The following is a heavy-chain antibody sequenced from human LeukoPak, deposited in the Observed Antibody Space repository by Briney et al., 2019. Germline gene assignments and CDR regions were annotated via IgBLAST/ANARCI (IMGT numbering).Heavy chain of an antibody. CDR3: ARHAYSSSWYNWFDP. D-gene: IGHD6-13*01. V-gene: IGHV4-59*08. Sequence: PSETLSLTCTVSGGSISSYYWSWIRQPPGKGLEWIGYIYYSGSTNYNPSLKSRVTISVDTSKNQFSLKLSSVTAADTAVYYCARHAYSSSWYNWFDPWGQGTLVTVSS. CDR2: IYYSGST. J-gene: IGHJ5*02. CDR1: GGSISSYY.